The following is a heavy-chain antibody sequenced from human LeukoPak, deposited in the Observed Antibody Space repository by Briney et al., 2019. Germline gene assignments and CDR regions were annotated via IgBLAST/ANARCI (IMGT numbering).Heavy chain of an antibody. CDR3: AKGQDYDYYGSGSSGNLIDY. V-gene: IGHV3-30*02. J-gene: IGHJ4*02. D-gene: IGHD3-10*01. CDR2: IRYDGSNK. CDR1: GFSVTSNY. Sequence: GGSLRLSCAASGFSVTSNYMSWVRQGPGKGLEWVAFIRYDGSNKYHADSVKGRFTISRDNSKNTLYLQMNSLRAEDTAVYYCAKGQDYDYYGSGSSGNLIDYWGQGTLVTVSS.